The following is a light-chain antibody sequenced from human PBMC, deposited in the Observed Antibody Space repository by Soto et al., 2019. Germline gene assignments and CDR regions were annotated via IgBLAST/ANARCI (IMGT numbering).Light chain of an antibody. Sequence: EIVLTQSPGTLSLSPGERATLSCRASQSVSSTYLAWYQQKPGQAPRLLIYDASSRATGIPDRFSGSGSGTDFTLTISRLEPEDFAVYYGQRYDSSPFPFGQGTKLEIK. CDR3: QRYDSSPFP. J-gene: IGKJ2*01. CDR1: QSVSSTY. CDR2: DAS. V-gene: IGKV3-20*01.